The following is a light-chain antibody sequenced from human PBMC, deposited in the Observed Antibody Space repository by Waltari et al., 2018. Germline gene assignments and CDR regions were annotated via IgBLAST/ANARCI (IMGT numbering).Light chain of an antibody. CDR3: ASWDDSLNGV. V-gene: IGLV1-44*01. Sequence: QSVLTQPPSASGTPGQRVTISSSGRSSNIGMHTVNWYQQLPGTAPKLLIYKNKQRPSGVPDRFSASKSGTSASLAISGLQSEDEADYYCASWDDSLNGVFGGGTKLTVL. CDR1: SSNIGMHT. J-gene: IGLJ3*02. CDR2: KNK.